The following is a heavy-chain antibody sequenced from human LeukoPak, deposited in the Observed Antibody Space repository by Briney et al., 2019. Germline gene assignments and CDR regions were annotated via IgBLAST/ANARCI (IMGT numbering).Heavy chain of an antibody. J-gene: IGHJ1*01. CDR2: ISGRGDSI. D-gene: IGHD6-19*01. V-gene: IGHV3-23*01. Sequence: EWVSAISGRGDSIYYADSVKGRFTISRDNSKNTLYLQMNSLRAEDTAVYYCARDLVVAGYWGQGTLVTVSS. CDR3: ARDLVVAGY.